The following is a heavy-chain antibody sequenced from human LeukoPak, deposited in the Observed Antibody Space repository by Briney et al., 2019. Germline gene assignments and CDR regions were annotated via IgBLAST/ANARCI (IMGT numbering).Heavy chain of an antibody. V-gene: IGHV4-4*07. CDR1: GGSISSYY. D-gene: IGHD3-10*01. J-gene: IGHJ4*02. CDR3: ARGLWFGDENPPYFDY. Sequence: PSETLSLTCTVSGGSISSYYWSWIRQPAGKGLEWIGRIYTSGTTNYNPSLKSRVTISIDTSKNQFSLKLSSVTAAGTAVYYCARGLWFGDENPPYFDYWGQGTLVTVSS. CDR2: IYTSGTT.